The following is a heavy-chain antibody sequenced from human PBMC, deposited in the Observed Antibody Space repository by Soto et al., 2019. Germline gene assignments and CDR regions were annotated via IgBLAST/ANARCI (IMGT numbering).Heavy chain of an antibody. CDR1: GFTFSSYS. V-gene: IGHV3-48*02. CDR3: ARDIGCSGGSCYYYGMDV. D-gene: IGHD2-15*01. J-gene: IGHJ6*02. Sequence: EVQLVGSGGGLVQPGGSLRLSCAASGFTFSSYSMNWVRQAPGKGLEWVSYISSSSSTIYYADSVKGRFTISRDNAKNSLYLQMNSLRDEDTAVYYCARDIGCSGGSCYYYGMDVWGQGTTVTVSS. CDR2: ISSSSSTI.